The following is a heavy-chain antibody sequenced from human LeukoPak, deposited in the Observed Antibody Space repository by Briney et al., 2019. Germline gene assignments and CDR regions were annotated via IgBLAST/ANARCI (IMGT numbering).Heavy chain of an antibody. CDR2: INHSGST. Sequence: SETLSLTCAIYGGSFSDYYWSWIRQPPGKGLEWIGGINHSGSTNYNPSLTSRVTMSVDTSKNQFSLKLSSVTAADTAVYYCARGLPLDFGPSRFYYNSWGKGNRVTVSS. D-gene: IGHD4/OR15-4a*01. V-gene: IGHV4-34*01. CDR1: GGSFSDYY. CDR3: ARGLPLDFGPSRFYYNS. J-gene: IGHJ4*02.